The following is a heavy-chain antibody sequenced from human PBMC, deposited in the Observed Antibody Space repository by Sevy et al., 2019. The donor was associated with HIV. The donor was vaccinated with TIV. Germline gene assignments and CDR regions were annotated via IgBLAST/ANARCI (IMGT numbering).Heavy chain of an antibody. CDR3: AKVAVSSGRKVYYFDY. D-gene: IGHD3-22*01. J-gene: IGHJ4*02. CDR2: ISGSSGNT. V-gene: IGHV3-23*01. Sequence: GGSLRLSCAASGFTFSSYAMSWVRQAPGKGLEWVSAISGSSGNTYYADSVKGRFTISRDNSKNTLYLQMNSLRAEDTAVYYCAKVAVSSGRKVYYFDYWGQGTLVTVSS. CDR1: GFTFSSYA.